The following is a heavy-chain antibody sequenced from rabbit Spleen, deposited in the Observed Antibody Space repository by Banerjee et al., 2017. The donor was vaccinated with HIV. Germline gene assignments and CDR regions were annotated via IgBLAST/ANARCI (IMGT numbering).Heavy chain of an antibody. CDR3: ARDVGIDVYRFSL. CDR1: GFSFSSYW. Sequence: EQLEESGGGLVKPEGSLTLTCTASGFSFSSYWMCWVRQAPGKGLEWISCIAGSSSGFTYSATWAKGRFTCSKTSSTTVTLQMTSLTTADTATYFCARDVGIDVYRFSLWGPGTLVTV. CDR2: IAGSSSGFT. V-gene: IGHV1S45*01. J-gene: IGHJ4*01. D-gene: IGHD4-2*01.